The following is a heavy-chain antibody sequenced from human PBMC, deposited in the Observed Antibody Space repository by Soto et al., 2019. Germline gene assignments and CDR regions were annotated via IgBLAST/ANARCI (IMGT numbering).Heavy chain of an antibody. Sequence: LRLSCAASGFTFSSYAMHWVRQAPGKGLEWVAVISYDGSNKYYADSVKGRFTISRDNSKNTLYLQMNSLRAEDTAVYYCARVYYDFWSGPRNYGMDVWGQGTTVTVSS. CDR1: GFTFSSYA. CDR2: ISYDGSNK. J-gene: IGHJ6*02. D-gene: IGHD3-3*01. V-gene: IGHV3-30-3*01. CDR3: ARVYYDFWSGPRNYGMDV.